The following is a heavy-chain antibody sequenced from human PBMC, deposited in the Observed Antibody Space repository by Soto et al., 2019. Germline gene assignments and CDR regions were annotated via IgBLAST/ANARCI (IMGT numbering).Heavy chain of an antibody. CDR2: INPNSGGT. J-gene: IGHJ6*02. CDR1: GYTFTGYY. CDR3: ARERYYSSSWYKDYGMDV. Sequence: ASVKVSCKASGYTFTGYYMHWVRQAPGQGLEWMGWINPNSGGTNYAQKFQGWVTMTRDTSISTAYMELSRLRSDDTAVYYCARERYYSSSWYKDYGMDVWGQGTTVTVSS. V-gene: IGHV1-2*04. D-gene: IGHD6-13*01.